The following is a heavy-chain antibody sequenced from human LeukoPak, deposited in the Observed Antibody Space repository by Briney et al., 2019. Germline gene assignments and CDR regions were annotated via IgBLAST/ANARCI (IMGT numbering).Heavy chain of an antibody. V-gene: IGHV3-23*01. Sequence: GGSLRPSCAASGFTFSSYAMSWVRQAPGKGLEWVSAISGSGGSTYYADSVKGRFTISRDNSKNTLYLQMNSLRAEDTAVYYCATSYQLLSSIRSLVVYYFDYWGQGTLVTVSS. CDR1: GFTFSSYA. D-gene: IGHD2-2*01. J-gene: IGHJ4*02. CDR2: ISGSGGST. CDR3: ATSYQLLSSIRSLVVYYFDY.